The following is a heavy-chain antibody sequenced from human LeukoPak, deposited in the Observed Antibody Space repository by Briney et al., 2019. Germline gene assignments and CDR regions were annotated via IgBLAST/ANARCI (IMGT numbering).Heavy chain of an antibody. CDR3: AKAVWFGEFDYYFFGLDV. Sequence: GGSLRLSCAAFGFTFSSYAMGWVRHAPGKGLEWVSSISGTGGDTYYADSVKGRFTFSRDNSKNTLYLQMNSLRPEDTALYYCAKAVWFGEFDYYFFGLDVWGQGTTVTVSS. CDR1: GFTFSSYA. J-gene: IGHJ6*02. D-gene: IGHD3-10*01. CDR2: ISGTGGDT. V-gene: IGHV3-23*01.